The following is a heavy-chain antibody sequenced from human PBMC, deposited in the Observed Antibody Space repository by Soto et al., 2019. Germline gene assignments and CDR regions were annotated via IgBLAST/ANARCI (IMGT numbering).Heavy chain of an antibody. D-gene: IGHD3-10*01. V-gene: IGHV1-69*13. CDR1: GGTFSSYA. CDR3: ARSYYGSGPTTSAFDY. CDR2: IIPIFGTA. Sequence: ASVKVSCKASGGTFSSYAISWVRQAPGQGLEWMGGIIPIFGTANYAQKFQGRVTITADESTSTAYMELSSLRSEDTAVCYCARSYYGSGPTTSAFDYWGQGTLVTVSS. J-gene: IGHJ4*02.